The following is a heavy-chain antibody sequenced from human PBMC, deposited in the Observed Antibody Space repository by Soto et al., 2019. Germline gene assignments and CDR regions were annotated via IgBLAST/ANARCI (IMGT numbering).Heavy chain of an antibody. Sequence: GRSLRLSCVASGSSSDPFTMHWVRELPGKGLEWVAGLSWDRSTVAYADSVQGRFTISRDHAKNSVDLLMDSLRPDDTALYFCAVSSPDIVVLPSSIYFTSWGPGTQVTVSS. CDR3: AVSSPDIVVLPSSIYFTS. CDR1: GSSSDPFT. D-gene: IGHD2-15*01. J-gene: IGHJ4*02. V-gene: IGHV3-9*02. CDR2: LSWDRSTV.